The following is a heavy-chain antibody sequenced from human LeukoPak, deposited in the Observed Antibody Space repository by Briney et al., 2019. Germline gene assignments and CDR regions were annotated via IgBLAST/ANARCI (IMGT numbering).Heavy chain of an antibody. CDR2: IIPILDVT. D-gene: IGHD3-9*01. V-gene: IGHV1-69*04. CDR3: ARGGGLDILTRFQY. CDR1: GGTFTNYA. J-gene: IGHJ4*02. Sequence: SVKVTCKASGGTFTNYARNWVRQAPGQGLEWMGRIIPILDVTNYAQKFQGRVTITADQFTSTAYMELSSLRSEDTAVYYCARGGGLDILTRFQYWGQGSLVTVSS.